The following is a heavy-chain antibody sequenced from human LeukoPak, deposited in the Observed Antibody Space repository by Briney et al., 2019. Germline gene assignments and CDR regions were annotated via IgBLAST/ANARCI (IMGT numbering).Heavy chain of an antibody. V-gene: IGHV4-61*02. CDR2: IYTSGST. Sequence: SETLSLTCTVSGGSLSSGSYYWSWIRQPAGKGLEWIGRIYTSGSTNYNPSLKSRVTISVDTSKNQFSLKLSSVTAADTAVYYCAGSIVGATSHFDYWGQGTLVTVSS. J-gene: IGHJ4*02. CDR1: GGSLSSGSYY. D-gene: IGHD1-26*01. CDR3: AGSIVGATSHFDY.